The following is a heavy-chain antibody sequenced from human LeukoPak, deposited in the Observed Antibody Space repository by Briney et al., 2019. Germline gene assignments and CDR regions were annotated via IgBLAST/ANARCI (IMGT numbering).Heavy chain of an antibody. Sequence: GGSLRLACAASGFSFSSFAMTWVRQAPGKGLEWVSVIRGGGGSTTYADAVKGRFTISRDDSKNTVYLQMSSLRADDTAVYYCAKDHTSLGGLDYWGQGTLVTVSS. J-gene: IGHJ4*02. CDR1: GFSFSSFA. D-gene: IGHD2-2*01. V-gene: IGHV3-23*01. CDR3: AKDHTSLGGLDY. CDR2: IRGGGGST.